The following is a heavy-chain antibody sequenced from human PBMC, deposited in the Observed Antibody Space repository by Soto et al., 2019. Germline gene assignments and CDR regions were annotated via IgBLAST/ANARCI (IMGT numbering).Heavy chain of an antibody. J-gene: IGHJ4*01. V-gene: IGHV5-51*01. CDR3: ARQLSHIYDF. CDR2: IKPGTPDI. CDR1: GYTFGSSW. D-gene: IGHD3-3*02. Sequence: GESLNISCKAVGYTFGSSWIGWVGQMPGKGLEWIGIIKPGTPDIRYSPSVRGHVTISADEDLSTAYLQWYSLKASDTGRYYCARQLSHIYDFWGQGTLVPVSS.